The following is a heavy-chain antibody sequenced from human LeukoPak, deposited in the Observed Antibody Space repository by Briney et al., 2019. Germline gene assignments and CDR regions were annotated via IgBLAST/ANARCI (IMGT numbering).Heavy chain of an antibody. CDR1: GFTFDDYT. Sequence: RGESLKISCAASGFTFDDYTMHWVRQAPGKGLEWVSLISWDGGSTYYADSVKGRFTISRDNSKNSLYLQMNSLRTEDTALYYCAKDIAPGEAAAGTGYFQHWGQGTLVTVSS. CDR3: AKDIAPGEAAAGTGYFQH. V-gene: IGHV3-43*01. J-gene: IGHJ1*01. CDR2: ISWDGGST. D-gene: IGHD6-13*01.